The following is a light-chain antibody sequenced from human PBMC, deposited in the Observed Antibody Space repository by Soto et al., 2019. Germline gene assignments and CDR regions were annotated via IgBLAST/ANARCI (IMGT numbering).Light chain of an antibody. Sequence: DVQMTQSPSTLSASVGDRVTITCRASQSISRWVAWYQQKPGKAPKVLIYKASNLESGVPSRFSGNGSETEFTLTISSLQPDDYTTYCCQQYNNYPHTFGQGTTLEI. CDR1: QSISRW. V-gene: IGKV1-5*03. CDR3: QQYNNYPHT. CDR2: KAS. J-gene: IGKJ2*01.